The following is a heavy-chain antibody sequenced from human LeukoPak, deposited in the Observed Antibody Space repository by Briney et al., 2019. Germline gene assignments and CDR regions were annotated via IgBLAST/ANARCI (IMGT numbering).Heavy chain of an antibody. D-gene: IGHD6-13*01. CDR3: TSQLQLLAFFDY. CDR2: IRYDGSYS. J-gene: IGHJ4*02. CDR1: GFTFNNYG. V-gene: IGHV3-30*02. Sequence: GGSLRLSCAASGFTFNNYGMHWVRQAPGKGLEWVAFIRYDGSYSYYTDSVRGRFNISRDNSKNTRYLQMNGLKTENTALYYCTSQLQLLAFFDYWGQGTLVTVSS.